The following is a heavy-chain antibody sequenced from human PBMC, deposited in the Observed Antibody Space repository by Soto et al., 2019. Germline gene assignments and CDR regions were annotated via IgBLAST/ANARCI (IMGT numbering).Heavy chain of an antibody. CDR3: ARRTERSGPIYCDD. CDR1: GHTFSTYD. V-gene: IGHV1-8*01. CDR2: MNPNNGNT. J-gene: IGHJ4*02. D-gene: IGHD6-25*01. Sequence: ASVKFSCKASGHTFSTYDINWVRQATGQGLEWMGWMNPNNGNTGYAQKFKGRVTMTRNSSIATAYLELSGLKYEDTAVYYCARRTERSGPIYCDDWGQGTLVTVS.